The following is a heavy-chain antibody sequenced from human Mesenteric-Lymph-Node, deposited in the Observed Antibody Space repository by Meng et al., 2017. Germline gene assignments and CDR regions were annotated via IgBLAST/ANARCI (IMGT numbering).Heavy chain of an antibody. V-gene: IGHV1-46*01. CDR3: ARLPAVRGYSYSLQNDY. CDR1: GYTFTSYY. J-gene: IGHJ4*02. D-gene: IGHD5-18*01. CDR2: INPSGGST. Sequence: ASVKVSCKASGYTFTSYYMHWVRQAPGQGLEWMGIINPSGGSTSYAQKFQGRVTMTRDTSTSTVYMELSSLRSEDTAVYYCARLPAVRGYSYSLQNDYWGQGTLVTVSS.